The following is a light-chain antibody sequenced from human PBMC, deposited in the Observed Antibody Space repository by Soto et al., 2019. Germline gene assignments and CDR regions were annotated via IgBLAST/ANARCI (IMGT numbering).Light chain of an antibody. Sequence: QSVLTQPRSVSGSRGQSVTISCTGTSSDVGGYNYVSWYQQHPGKAPKLMIYDVSKRPSGVPDRFSGSKSGNTASLTISGLQAEDEADYYCCSYAGGYTYVFGTGTKVTVL. J-gene: IGLJ1*01. CDR2: DVS. V-gene: IGLV2-11*01. CDR1: SSDVGGYNY. CDR3: CSYAGGYTYV.